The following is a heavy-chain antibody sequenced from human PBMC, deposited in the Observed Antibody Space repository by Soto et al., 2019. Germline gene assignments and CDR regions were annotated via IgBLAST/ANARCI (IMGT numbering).Heavy chain of an antibody. Sequence: QVQLQQWGAGLLKPSETLSLTCAVYAGSFSDNYWSWLRQPPGKGLDGIGEINQSGSTNYNPSLKSRVTISVDTSKNQFSLKLSSVTAADTAVYYCARGVTYCSSTTCAATRFVPWGQGTLVTVSS. CDR3: ARGVTYCSSTTCAATRFVP. CDR2: INQSGST. D-gene: IGHD2-2*01. CDR1: AGSFSDNY. J-gene: IGHJ5*02. V-gene: IGHV4-34*01.